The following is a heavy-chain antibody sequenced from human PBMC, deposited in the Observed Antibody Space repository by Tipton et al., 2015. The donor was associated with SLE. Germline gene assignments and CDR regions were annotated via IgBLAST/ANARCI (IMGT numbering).Heavy chain of an antibody. CDR3: ARAPGLERSYYYYYYMDV. Sequence: TLSLTCAVYGGSFSGYYWSWIRQPPGKGLEWIGDINHSGSTNYNPSLKSRVTISVDTSKNQFSLRLSSVTAADTAVYYCARAPGLERSYYYYYYMDVWGKGTTVPVSS. CDR1: GGSFSGYY. CDR2: INHSGST. D-gene: IGHD1-1*01. V-gene: IGHV4-34*01. J-gene: IGHJ6*03.